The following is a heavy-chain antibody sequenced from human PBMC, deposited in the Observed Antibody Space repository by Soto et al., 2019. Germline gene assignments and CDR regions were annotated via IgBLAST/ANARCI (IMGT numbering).Heavy chain of an antibody. CDR3: ARLYRYCSSTSCGRPDRKYYFDY. CDR1: GYSFTSYW. D-gene: IGHD2-2*01. CDR2: IYPGDSDT. J-gene: IGHJ4*02. V-gene: IGHV5-51*01. Sequence: EVQLVQSGAEVKKPGESLKISCKGSGYSFTSYWIGWVRQMPGKGLEWMGIIYPGDSDTRYSPSFQGQVTISADKSISTAYLQWSSLKASDTAMYYCARLYRYCSSTSCGRPDRKYYFDYWGQGTLVTVSS.